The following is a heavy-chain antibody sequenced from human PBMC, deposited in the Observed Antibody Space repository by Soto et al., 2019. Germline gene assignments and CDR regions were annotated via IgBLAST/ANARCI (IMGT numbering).Heavy chain of an antibody. CDR2: IRSKAYGGTT. CDR1: GFKFGDYA. J-gene: IGHJ6*02. Sequence: TGGSLRLSCTASGFKFGDYAMSWFRQAPGKGLEWVGFIRSKAYGGTTEYAASVKGRFTISRDDSKSIAYLQMNSLKTEDTAVYYCTRETTPDFWNGYYYHGMDAWGQGTTVTVSS. D-gene: IGHD3-3*01. CDR3: TRETTPDFWNGYYYHGMDA. V-gene: IGHV3-49*03.